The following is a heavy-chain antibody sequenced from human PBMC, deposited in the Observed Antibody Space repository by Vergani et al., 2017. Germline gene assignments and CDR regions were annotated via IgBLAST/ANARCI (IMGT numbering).Heavy chain of an antibody. V-gene: IGHV4-39*07. CDR1: GGSISSSSYY. CDR2: IYYSGST. D-gene: IGHD3-22*01. J-gene: IGHJ4*02. Sequence: QVQLQESGPGLVKPSETLSLTCTVSGGSISSSSYYWGWLRQPPGKGLEWIGSIYYSGSTYYNPSLQSRVTISVDTSKNQFSLKLSSVTAADTAVYYCARVPYYYDSSGYYSPFDYWGQGTLVTVSS. CDR3: ARVPYYYDSSGYYSPFDY.